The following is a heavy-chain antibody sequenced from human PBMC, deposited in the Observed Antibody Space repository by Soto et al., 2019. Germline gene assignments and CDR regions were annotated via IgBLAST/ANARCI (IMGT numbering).Heavy chain of an antibody. V-gene: IGHV5-10-1*01. CDR1: GYSFSTYW. CDR2: IDPSDSYT. Sequence: PGESLKISCKASGYSFSTYWITWVRQMPGKGLEWMGRIDPSDSYTYYSPSFQGHVTFSADKSITTAYLQWSSLKASDTAMYYCARRHYDSGSYRDDAFDIWGQGTMVTVSS. J-gene: IGHJ3*02. CDR3: ARRHYDSGSYRDDAFDI. D-gene: IGHD3-10*01.